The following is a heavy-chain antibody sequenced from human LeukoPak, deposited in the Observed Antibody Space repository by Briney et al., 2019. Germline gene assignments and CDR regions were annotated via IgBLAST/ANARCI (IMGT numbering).Heavy chain of an antibody. D-gene: IGHD3-3*01. CDR1: GFPFNTHA. V-gene: IGHV1-18*01. J-gene: IGHJ6*02. CDR3: ARFWVFGADTSPPYHPGMDV. Sequence: GASVKVSCRASGFPFNTHAVAWVRQAPGQGLEWMGWISGYNGDTKYAQKFQGRVVMTKDTSVTTAYMELSSLTFDDTAVYYCARFWVFGADTSPPYHPGMDVWGQGTTVTVSS. CDR2: ISGYNGDT.